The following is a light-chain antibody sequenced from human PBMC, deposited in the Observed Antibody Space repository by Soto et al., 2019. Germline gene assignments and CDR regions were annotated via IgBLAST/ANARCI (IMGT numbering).Light chain of an antibody. CDR3: QQYGSSPPGT. Sequence: EIVLTQSPGTLSLSPGERATFSCRASQSVSSSYLAWYQQKLGQAPRLLIYGASNRATGIPDRFSGSGSGTDFTLTISRLEPEDFAVYYCQQYGSSPPGTFGQGTKVEIK. V-gene: IGKV3-20*01. CDR2: GAS. J-gene: IGKJ1*01. CDR1: QSVSSSY.